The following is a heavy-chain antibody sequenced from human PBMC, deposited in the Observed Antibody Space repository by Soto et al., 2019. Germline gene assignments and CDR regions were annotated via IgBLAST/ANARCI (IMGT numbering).Heavy chain of an antibody. CDR1: GGSISSGGYY. D-gene: IGHD3-22*01. J-gene: IGHJ5*02. Sequence: SETLSLTCTVSGGSISSGGYYWSWIRQHPGKGLEWIGYIYYSGSTYYNPSLKSRVTISVDTSKNQFSLRLSSVTAADTAVYYCASQRNYDSSGYYHYWFDPWGQGTLDTVSS. CDR2: IYYSGST. CDR3: ASQRNYDSSGYYHYWFDP. V-gene: IGHV4-31*03.